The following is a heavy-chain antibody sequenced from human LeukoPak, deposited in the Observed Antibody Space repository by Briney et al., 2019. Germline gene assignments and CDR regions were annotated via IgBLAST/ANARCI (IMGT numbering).Heavy chain of an antibody. V-gene: IGHV3-30*18. CDR1: GFTFRSYG. CDR3: AKEGTLGTKLQWAFDI. Sequence: GRSLRLSCGGSGFTFRSYGMHWVRQAPGKGLEWVAVISDGATHTYYADSVKGRFTISRDNYRDTLYLQMNSLRVEDTALYYCAKEGTLGTKLQWAFDIWGQGTMVTVSS. D-gene: IGHD3-16*01. J-gene: IGHJ3*02. CDR2: ISDGATHT.